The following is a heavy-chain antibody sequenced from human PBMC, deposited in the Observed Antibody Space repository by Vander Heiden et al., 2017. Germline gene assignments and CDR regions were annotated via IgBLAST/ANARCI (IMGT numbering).Heavy chain of an antibody. V-gene: IGHV1-69*06. D-gene: IGHD2-15*01. CDR3: ARERMGSLDS. CDR1: GVALGSSP. Sequence: QVQLVQSGTEVRRPGSSVKVSCKPSGVALGSSPMTWVRQAPGQSLEWVGGVAPPFGAANYAQSFQDRVTITADRATSTVSMELRSLRSDDTATYYCARERMGSLDSWGQGTLVIVSS. CDR2: VAPPFGAA. J-gene: IGHJ4*02.